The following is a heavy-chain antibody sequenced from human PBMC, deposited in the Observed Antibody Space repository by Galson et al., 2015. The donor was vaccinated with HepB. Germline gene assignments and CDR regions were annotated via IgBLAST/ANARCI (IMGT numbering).Heavy chain of an antibody. J-gene: IGHJ4*02. CDR1: GFSITDYA. D-gene: IGHD3-22*01. Sequence: VKVSCKVSGFSITDYAIHWVQQAPGKGLEWMGHVDPKDAETTYAEKFQGRVTITADTSTDRAYMELSSLRSEDTAVYYCATGYYDRSAYVYWGQGTLVTVSS. V-gene: IGHV1-69-2*01. CDR2: VDPKDAET. CDR3: ATGYYDRSAYVY.